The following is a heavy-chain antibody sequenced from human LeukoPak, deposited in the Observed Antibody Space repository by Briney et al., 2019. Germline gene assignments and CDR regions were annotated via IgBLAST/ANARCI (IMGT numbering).Heavy chain of an antibody. V-gene: IGHV3-15*01. CDR2: IKSKTDGGTT. CDR1: GFAVSSNY. J-gene: IGHJ4*02. CDR3: TTNLSTTAIDY. Sequence: GGSLRLSCAASGFAVSSNYMSWVRQAPGKGLEWIGQIKSKTDGGTTDYVAPVKGRFTISGDDSKNTLYLQMNSLRTEDTAVYYCTTNLSTTAIDYWGQGTLVTVSS. D-gene: IGHD2/OR15-2a*01.